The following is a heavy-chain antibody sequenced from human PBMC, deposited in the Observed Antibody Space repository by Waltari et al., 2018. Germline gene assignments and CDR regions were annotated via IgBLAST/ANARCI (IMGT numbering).Heavy chain of an antibody. CDR2: INDSGST. J-gene: IGHJ4*02. Sequence: QVQLQQWGAGLLKPSETLSLTCAVYGGTFNDHYWNWIRQPPGKGLEWIGQINDSGSTNYNTSLRSRVTISVDTSKNQFSLNLSSVTAADTAVYYCASSYYDTSGYSPFDYWGQGTLVTVSS. CDR3: ASSYYDTSGYSPFDY. D-gene: IGHD3-22*01. V-gene: IGHV4-34*01. CDR1: GGTFNDHY.